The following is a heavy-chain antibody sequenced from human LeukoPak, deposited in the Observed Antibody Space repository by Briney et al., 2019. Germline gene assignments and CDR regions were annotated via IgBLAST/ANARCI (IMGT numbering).Heavy chain of an antibody. CDR2: ITPDGTMA. Sequence: GGSLRLSCAASGFTFSNYEMNWVRHAPGKGLEWISYITPDGTMAYYAGSVRGRFTVSRDNAKNSLYLQMNSLRADDTAVYYCARETIDCGGDCYDYWGQGTLATVSS. CDR1: GFTFSNYE. D-gene: IGHD2-21*01. J-gene: IGHJ4*02. CDR3: ARETIDCGGDCYDY. V-gene: IGHV3-48*03.